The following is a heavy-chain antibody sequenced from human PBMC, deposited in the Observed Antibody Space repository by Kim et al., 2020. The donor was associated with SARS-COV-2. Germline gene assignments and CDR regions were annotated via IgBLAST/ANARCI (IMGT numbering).Heavy chain of an antibody. J-gene: IGHJ2*01. CDR3: ARDHREWLQYTANWYFDL. Sequence: SETLSLTCTVSGGSISSYYWSWIRQPPGKGLEWIGYIYYSGITNYNHSLKSRVNISVATSKNQFSLKLSSVTAADTAVYYCARDHREWLQYTANWYFDLWGRGTLVTVSS. CDR1: GGSISSYY. CDR2: IYYSGIT. D-gene: IGHD3-3*01. V-gene: IGHV4-59*01.